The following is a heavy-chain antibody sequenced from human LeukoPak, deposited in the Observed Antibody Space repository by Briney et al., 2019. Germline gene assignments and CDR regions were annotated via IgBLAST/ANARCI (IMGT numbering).Heavy chain of an antibody. J-gene: IGHJ4*02. CDR2: IIPIFGTA. D-gene: IGHD2-15*01. V-gene: IGHV1-69*05. CDR3: ARHSGGSNSYYFDY. Sequence: ASVKVSCKASGGTFSSYAISWVRQAPGQGLEWMGGIIPIFGTATYAQKFQGRVTITTDESTSTAYMELSSLRSEDTAVYYCARHSGGSNSYYFDYWGQGTLVTVSS. CDR1: GGTFSSYA.